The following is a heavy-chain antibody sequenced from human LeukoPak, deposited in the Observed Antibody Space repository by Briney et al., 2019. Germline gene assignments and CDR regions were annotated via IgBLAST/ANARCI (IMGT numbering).Heavy chain of an antibody. Sequence: PGGSLRLSCAASRFTFSSYSMNWVRQAPGKGLEWVSAISGSGGSTYYADSVKGRFTISRDNSKNALYLQMNSLRAEDTAVYYCAKDHGSSWYYFDYWGQGTLVTVSS. CDR1: RFTFSSYS. CDR3: AKDHGSSWYYFDY. CDR2: ISGSGGST. V-gene: IGHV3-23*01. D-gene: IGHD6-13*01. J-gene: IGHJ4*02.